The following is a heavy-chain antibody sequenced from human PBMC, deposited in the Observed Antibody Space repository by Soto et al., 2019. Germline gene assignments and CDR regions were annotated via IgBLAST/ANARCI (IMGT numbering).Heavy chain of an antibody. J-gene: IGHJ4*02. D-gene: IGHD2-8*02. CDR2: INHSGST. CDR3: ARDKITGLFDY. V-gene: IGHV4-34*01. CDR1: GGSFSGYY. Sequence: SETLSLTCAVYGGSFSGYYWTWIRQPPGTGLEWIGEINHSGSTNYNPSLKSRVTISVDTSKNQFSLKLASVTAADTAVYYCARDKITGLFDYWGQGTLVTVS.